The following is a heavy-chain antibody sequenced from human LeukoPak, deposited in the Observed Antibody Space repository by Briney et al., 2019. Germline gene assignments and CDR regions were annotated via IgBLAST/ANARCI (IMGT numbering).Heavy chain of an antibody. V-gene: IGHV1-2*04. J-gene: IGHJ4*02. Sequence: ASVKVSCKASGYTFTGYYMHWVRQAPGQGLEWMGWINPNSGGTNYAQKFRGWVTMTRDTSISTAYMELSRLRSDDTAVYYCARGGGIAAAGTRDFDYWGQGTLVTVSS. D-gene: IGHD6-13*01. CDR3: ARGGGIAAAGTRDFDY. CDR1: GYTFTGYY. CDR2: INPNSGGT.